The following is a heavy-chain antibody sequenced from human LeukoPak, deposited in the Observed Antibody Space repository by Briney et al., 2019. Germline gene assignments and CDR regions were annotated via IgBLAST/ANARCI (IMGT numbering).Heavy chain of an antibody. D-gene: IGHD3-10*01. J-gene: IGHJ4*02. CDR2: ISAYNGNT. CDR1: GYTFTDYY. V-gene: IGHV1-18*04. Sequence: ASVKVSCKASGYTFTDYYIHWVRQAPGQGLEWMGWISAYNGNTNYAQKLQGRVTMTTDTSTSTAYMELRSLRSDDTAVYYCAMVSYYYFDYWGQGTLVTVSS. CDR3: AMVSYYYFDY.